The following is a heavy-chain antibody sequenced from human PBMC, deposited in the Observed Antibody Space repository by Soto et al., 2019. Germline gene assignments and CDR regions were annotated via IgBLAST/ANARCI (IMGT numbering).Heavy chain of an antibody. D-gene: IGHD3-3*01. CDR3: TGKKNAADFGVVMDGMDV. Sequence: GGSLRLSCAASGFTFSNAWMNWVRQAPGKGLEWVGRIKSKTDGGTTDYAAPVKGRFTISRDDSKNTLYLQMNSLKTEDTAVYYCTGKKNAADFGVVMDGMDVWGQGTTVTVSS. V-gene: IGHV3-15*07. CDR1: GFTFSNAW. CDR2: IKSKTDGGTT. J-gene: IGHJ6*02.